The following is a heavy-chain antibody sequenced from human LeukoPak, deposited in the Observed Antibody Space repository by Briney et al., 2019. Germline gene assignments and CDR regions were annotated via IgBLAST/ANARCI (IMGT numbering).Heavy chain of an antibody. D-gene: IGHD2-2*01. CDR3: AGDQLLPPLFDC. V-gene: IGHV4-59*07. J-gene: IGHJ4*02. CDR1: GGSIGNSL. Sequence: SDTLSHTRTANGGSIGNSLWSGGRRTLGKRLEWIGYIYYSGSSNYNPSLKSRDTISVDTSKNQFSLKLSSVTAADTAVYYCAGDQLLPPLFDCWGQGTLVTVSS. CDR2: IYYSGSS.